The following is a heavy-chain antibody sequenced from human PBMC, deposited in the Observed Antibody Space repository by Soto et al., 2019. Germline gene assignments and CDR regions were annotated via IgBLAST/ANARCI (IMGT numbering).Heavy chain of an antibody. V-gene: IGHV1-2*02. CDR3: ARDGERDTGLNFYYYLHGMDA. D-gene: IGHD1-1*01. Sequence: ASVKVSCKASGYTFIGYYMHWVRQAPGQGLEWMGWINPNSGGTNYAQKFQGRVTMTRDTSISTAYMDLRSLRSDDTAVYYCARDGERDTGLNFYYYLHGMDAWGQGTRVTVSS. CDR1: GYTFIGYY. J-gene: IGHJ6*02. CDR2: INPNSGGT.